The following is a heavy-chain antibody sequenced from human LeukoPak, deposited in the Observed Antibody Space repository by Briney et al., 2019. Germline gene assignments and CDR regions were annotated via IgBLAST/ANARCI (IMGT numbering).Heavy chain of an antibody. CDR3: ARRQLYYYYGMDV. J-gene: IGHJ6*02. CDR2: IYYSGST. V-gene: IGHV4-59*08. Sequence: PSETLSLTCTVSGGSISSYYWSWIRQPPGKGLEWIGYIYYSGSTNYNPSLKSRVTISVDTSKNQFSLKLSSVTAADTAVYYCARRQLYYYYGMDVWGQGTTVTVSS. CDR1: GGSISSYY. D-gene: IGHD2-2*01.